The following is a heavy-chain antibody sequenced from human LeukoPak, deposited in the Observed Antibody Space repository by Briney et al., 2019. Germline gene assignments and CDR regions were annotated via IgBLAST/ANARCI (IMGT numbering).Heavy chain of an antibody. CDR1: GFTFTTYD. V-gene: IGHV3-13*01. Sequence: PGGSLRLSCAASGFTFTTYDMHWVRQATGKGLEWVSAIGTTGDTYYPGSVKGRFTISRENAKNSLYLQMNSLRAEDTAVYYCAKDRYIRLAFDIWGQGTMVTVSS. D-gene: IGHD1-14*01. CDR3: AKDRYIRLAFDI. J-gene: IGHJ3*02. CDR2: IGTTGDT.